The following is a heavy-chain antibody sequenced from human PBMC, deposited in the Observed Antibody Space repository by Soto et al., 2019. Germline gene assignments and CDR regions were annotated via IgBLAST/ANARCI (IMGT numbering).Heavy chain of an antibody. CDR2: MNPNSGNT. V-gene: IGHV1-8*01. CDR3: ARDYGAAAGSTFDY. CDR1: GYTFTSYD. J-gene: IGHJ4*02. D-gene: IGHD6-13*01. Sequence: GASVKVSCKASGYTFTSYDINWVRQATGQGLEWMGWMNPNSGNTGYAQKFQGRVTMTRNTSISTAYMELSSLRSDDTAVYYCARDYGAAAGSTFDYWGQGTLVTVS.